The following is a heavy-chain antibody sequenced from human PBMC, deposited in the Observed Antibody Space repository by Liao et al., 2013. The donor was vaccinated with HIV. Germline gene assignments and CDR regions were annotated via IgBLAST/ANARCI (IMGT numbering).Heavy chain of an antibody. CDR3: ARSQYYYCLDV. J-gene: IGHJ6*03. CDR1: GGSISGYY. Sequence: QVQLQESGPGLMKPSETLSLTCSVSGGSISGYYWSWIRQPAGKGLEWIGRIYTSGNTNYNPSLKSRVTMSVDTSKNQFSLKLSSVTAADTAVYYCARSQYYYCLDVWGKGTTVTVSS. V-gene: IGHV4-4*07. CDR2: IYTSGNT.